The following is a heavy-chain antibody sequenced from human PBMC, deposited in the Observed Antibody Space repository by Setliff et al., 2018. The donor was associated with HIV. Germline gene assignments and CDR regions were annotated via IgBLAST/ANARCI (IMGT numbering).Heavy chain of an antibody. CDR3: AKHRSGGDYTSGVFDI. CDR1: GFTISNVW. V-gene: IGHV3-23*01. D-gene: IGHD4-17*01. Sequence: PGGSLRLSCAASGFTISNVWMTWVRQAPGKGLEWVSLFSGSGGRTFYAGSVRGRFIISRDSSKNTLYLQMNSLRAEDTAIYYCAKHRSGGDYTSGVFDIWGQGTMVTVSS. CDR2: FSGSGGRT. J-gene: IGHJ3*02.